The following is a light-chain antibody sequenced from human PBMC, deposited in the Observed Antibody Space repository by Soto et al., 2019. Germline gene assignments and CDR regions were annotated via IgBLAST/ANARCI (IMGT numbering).Light chain of an antibody. CDR1: DSDVGGFNY. CDR2: DVS. Sequence: QSALTQPASVSGAPGQSITISCTGTDSDVGGFNYVSWYQQYPGKAPKLMIYDVSDRPSGVSNRFSGSKSGNTASLTISGLQAEEEADYYCSSYTAYATYVCGTGTKVT. CDR3: SSYTAYATYV. J-gene: IGLJ1*01. V-gene: IGLV2-14*03.